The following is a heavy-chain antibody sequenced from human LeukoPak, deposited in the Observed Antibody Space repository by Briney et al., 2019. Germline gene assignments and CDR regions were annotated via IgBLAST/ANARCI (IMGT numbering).Heavy chain of an antibody. CDR2: IKQDGSEK. CDR1: GFTFRSYW. J-gene: IGHJ4*02. D-gene: IGHD3-22*01. V-gene: IGHV3-7*01. CDR3: AREMTYDSDSSGFV. Sequence: GGSLRLSCAASGFTFRSYWMTWVRQAPGKGLEWVANIKQDGSEKYYVDSVKGRFTISRDNAKNSLYLQMNSLRAEDTAVYYCAREMTYDSDSSGFVWGQGALVTVSS.